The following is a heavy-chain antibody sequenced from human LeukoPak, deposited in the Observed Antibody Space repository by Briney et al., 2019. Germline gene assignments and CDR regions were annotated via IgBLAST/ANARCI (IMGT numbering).Heavy chain of an antibody. CDR3: ARTAGVAVALSLGY. Sequence: SVKVSCKASGGTFSSYAISWVRQAPGQGLEWMGGIIPIFGTANYTQKFQGRVTITADESTSTAYMELSSLRSEDTAVYYCARTAGVAVALSLGYWGQGTLVTVSS. V-gene: IGHV1-69*13. CDR1: GGTFSSYA. J-gene: IGHJ4*02. D-gene: IGHD6-19*01. CDR2: IIPIFGTA.